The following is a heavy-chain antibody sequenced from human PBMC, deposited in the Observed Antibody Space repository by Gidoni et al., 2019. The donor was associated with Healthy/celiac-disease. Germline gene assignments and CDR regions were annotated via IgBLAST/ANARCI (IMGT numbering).Heavy chain of an antibody. Sequence: EVQLLESGGGLVQPGGSLRLSCAASGFPFSSYAMSWVRQAPGKGLEWVSAISCSGGSTYYADSVKGRFTISRDNSKNTLYLQMNSLRAEDTAVYYCAKSTYYYGSGSFANFDYWGQGTLVTVSS. J-gene: IGHJ4*02. D-gene: IGHD3-10*01. CDR2: ISCSGGST. CDR3: AKSTYYYGSGSFANFDY. CDR1: GFPFSSYA. V-gene: IGHV3-23*01.